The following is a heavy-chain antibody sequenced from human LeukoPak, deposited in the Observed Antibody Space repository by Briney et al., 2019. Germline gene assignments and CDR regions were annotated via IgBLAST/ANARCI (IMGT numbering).Heavy chain of an antibody. V-gene: IGHV4-59*01. CDR1: GGSISSYY. Sequence: SETLSLACTVSGGSISSYYWSWIRQPPEKGLEWIGYIYYSGSTNYNPSLKSRVTISVDTSKNQFSLKLSSVTAADTAVYYCASQAYYGSGSFDYWGQGTLVTVSS. CDR2: IYYSGST. J-gene: IGHJ4*02. CDR3: ASQAYYGSGSFDY. D-gene: IGHD3-10*01.